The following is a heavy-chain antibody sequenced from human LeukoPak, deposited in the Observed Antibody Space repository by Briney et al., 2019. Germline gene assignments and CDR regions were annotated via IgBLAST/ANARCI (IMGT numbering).Heavy chain of an antibody. V-gene: IGHV3-53*01. CDR3: ARRTGYGYGLDC. D-gene: IGHD5-18*01. Sequence: GGSLRLSCAASGLTVSNNDVSWVRQAPGKGLEWVSVIDIRGDTYYAETVKGRFTISRDKSKNTVSLQMDSLRAEDTAAYFCARRTGYGYGLDCWGQGTLVTVSS. CDR2: IDIRGDT. CDR1: GLTVSNND. J-gene: IGHJ4*02.